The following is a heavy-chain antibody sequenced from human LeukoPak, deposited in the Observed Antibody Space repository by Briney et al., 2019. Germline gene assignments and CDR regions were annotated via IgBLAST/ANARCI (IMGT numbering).Heavy chain of an antibody. CDR1: GFTFSSYA. Sequence: GGSLRLSCAASGFTFSSYAMSWVRQAPGKGLEWVSGISAGGGSTYYADSGKGRFTISRDSSKNILYLQMNSLRAEDTAVYYCATIRGQYCSGGSCYGPDYWGQGTLVTVSS. V-gene: IGHV3-23*01. CDR2: ISAGGGST. D-gene: IGHD2-15*01. CDR3: ATIRGQYCSGGSCYGPDY. J-gene: IGHJ4*02.